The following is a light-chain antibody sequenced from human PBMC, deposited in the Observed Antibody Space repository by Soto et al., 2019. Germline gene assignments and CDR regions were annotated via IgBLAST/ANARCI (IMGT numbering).Light chain of an antibody. CDR2: TTS. Sequence: DIQMTQSPSSLSASVGDRVTITCRASQSISSYLSWYQRKPGKAPDLLIYTTSNLQSGVPSRFSGSGSGTDFTLTISRLEPEDFAVYYCQQYGRSPFTFGPGTKVDIK. CDR3: QQYGRSPFT. CDR1: QSISSY. J-gene: IGKJ3*01. V-gene: IGKV1-39*01.